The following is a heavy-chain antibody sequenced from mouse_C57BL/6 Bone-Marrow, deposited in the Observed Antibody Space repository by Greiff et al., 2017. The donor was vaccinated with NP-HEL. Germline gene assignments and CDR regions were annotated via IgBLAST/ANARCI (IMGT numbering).Heavy chain of an antibody. J-gene: IGHJ2*01. V-gene: IGHV1-15*01. CDR1: GYTFTDYE. D-gene: IGHD2-3*01. CDR3: TRSSYDYVDY. Sequence: VQLQQSGAELVRPGASVTLSCKASGYTFTDYEMHWVKQTPVHGLEWIGAIDPETGGTAYTQKFKGKAILTADKSSSTAYMELRSLTSEDSAVYYCTRSSYDYVDYWGQGTTLTVSS. CDR2: IDPETGGT.